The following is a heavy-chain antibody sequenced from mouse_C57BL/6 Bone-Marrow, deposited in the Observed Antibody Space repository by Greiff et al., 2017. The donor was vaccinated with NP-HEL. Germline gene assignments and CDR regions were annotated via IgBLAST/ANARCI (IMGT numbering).Heavy chain of an antibody. CDR2: IDPSDSYT. V-gene: IGHV1-50*01. CDR1: GYTFTSYW. CDR3: AREFAY. J-gene: IGHJ3*01. Sequence: QVQLQQSGAELVKPGASVKLSCKASGYTFTSYWMQWVKQRPGQGLEWIGEIDPSDSYTNYNQKFKGKATLTVDTSSSTAYTQLSSLTSEDSAVYYCAREFAYWGQGTLVTVSA.